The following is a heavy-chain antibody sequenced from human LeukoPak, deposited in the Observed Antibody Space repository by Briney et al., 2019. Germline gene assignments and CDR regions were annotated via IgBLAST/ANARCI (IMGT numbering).Heavy chain of an antibody. CDR1: GYSISSGYY. V-gene: IGHV4-38-2*01. J-gene: IGHJ4*02. D-gene: IGHD6-19*01. CDR3: ARRSQYISGWTFDY. Sequence: ASETLSLTCAVSGYSISSGYYGGWIRRSPGKGLEWIGTIHDSGSTYYNPSLKSRVTISVDRSKTQFSLRLSSVTAADTAVYYCARRSQYISGWTFDYWGQGTLVTVSS. CDR2: IHDSGST.